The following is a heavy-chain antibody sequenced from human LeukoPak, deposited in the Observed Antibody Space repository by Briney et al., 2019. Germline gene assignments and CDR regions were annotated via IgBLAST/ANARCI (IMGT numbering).Heavy chain of an antibody. CDR3: AKDRDYYGSGSPFDY. CDR1: GFTFNSYL. D-gene: IGHD3-10*01. V-gene: IGHV3-74*01. J-gene: IGHJ4*02. Sequence: GGSLRLSCAASGFTFNSYLMSWVRQAPGKGLVWVSRIDGDGATTSYEDSVKGRFTISRDNANNMVYLEMNSLRVEDTALYYCAKDRDYYGSGSPFDYWGQGTLVTVSS. CDR2: IDGDGATT.